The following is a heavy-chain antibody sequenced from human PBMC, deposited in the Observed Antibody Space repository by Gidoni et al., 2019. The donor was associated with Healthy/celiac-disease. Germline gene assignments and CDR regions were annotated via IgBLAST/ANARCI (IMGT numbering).Heavy chain of an antibody. V-gene: IGHV4-4*07. CDR3: ATGLHRRYYYYYYMDV. CDR1: GGSISSYY. Sequence: QVQLQESGPGLVQPSETLSLTCTVSGGSISSYYWSWIRQPAGKGLEWIGRIYTSGSTNYNPSLKSRVTMSVDTSKNQFSLKLSSVTAADTAVYYCATGLHRRYYYYYYMDVWGKGTTVTVSS. CDR2: IYTSGST. J-gene: IGHJ6*03. D-gene: IGHD4-4*01.